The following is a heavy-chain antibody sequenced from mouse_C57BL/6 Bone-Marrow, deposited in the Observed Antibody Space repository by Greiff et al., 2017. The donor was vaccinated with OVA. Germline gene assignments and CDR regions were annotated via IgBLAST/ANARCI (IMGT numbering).Heavy chain of an antibody. D-gene: IGHD1-3*01. CDR1: GYTFTDYY. V-gene: IGHV1-26*01. J-gene: IGHJ1*03. CDR2: INPNNGGT. CDR3: ALNCWYFDV. Sequence: EVKLQQSGPELVKPGASVKISCKASGYTFTDYYMNWVKQSHGKSLEWIGDINPNNGGTSYNQKFKGKATLTVDKSSSTAYMELRSLTSEDSAVYYCALNCWYFDVWGTGTTVTVSS.